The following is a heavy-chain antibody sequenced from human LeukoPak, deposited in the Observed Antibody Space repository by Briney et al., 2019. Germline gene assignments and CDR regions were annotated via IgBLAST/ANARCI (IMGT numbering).Heavy chain of an antibody. CDR3: ARGYCSGGTCYSGAFVFDH. CDR2: ISTGSSYI. CDR1: GFTFSSYS. D-gene: IGHD2-15*01. V-gene: IGHV3-21*01. J-gene: IGHJ4*02. Sequence: GGSLRLSCAASGFTFSSYSMNWVRQAPGKGLEWVSSISTGSSYIYYADSMKGRFTISRDDAKNSLYLQMNSLRAEDTAVYYCARGYCSGGTCYSGAFVFDHWGQGTLVTVSS.